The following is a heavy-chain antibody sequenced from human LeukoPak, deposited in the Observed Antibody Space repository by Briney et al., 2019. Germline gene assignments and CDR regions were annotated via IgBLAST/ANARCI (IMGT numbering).Heavy chain of an antibody. CDR3: ASLVYSSGWYAKYLQY. V-gene: IGHV4-59*08. J-gene: IGHJ1*01. Sequence: SETLSLTCIVSGGSISSNYWSWIRQPPGKGLEWIGYIYYSGSTNYSPSLQSRVTISIDTSKSQFSLNLSSVTAADTAVYYCASLVYSSGWYAKYLQYWGQGTLVTVSS. CDR1: GGSISSNY. CDR2: IYYSGST. D-gene: IGHD6-19*01.